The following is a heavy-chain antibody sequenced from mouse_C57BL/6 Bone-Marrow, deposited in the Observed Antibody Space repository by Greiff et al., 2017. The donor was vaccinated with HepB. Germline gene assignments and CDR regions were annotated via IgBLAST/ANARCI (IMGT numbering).Heavy chain of an antibody. CDR2: IDPSDSYT. D-gene: IGHD1-1*01. CDR1: GYTFTSYW. CDR3: ARNLRSEPAY. J-gene: IGHJ3*01. Sequence: QVQLQQPGAELVKPGASVKLSCKASGYTFTSYWMQWVKQRPGQGLEWIGEIDPSDSYTNYNQKFKGKATLTVDTSSSTAYMQLSSLTSEDSAVYYCARNLRSEPAYWGQGTLVTVSA. V-gene: IGHV1-50*01.